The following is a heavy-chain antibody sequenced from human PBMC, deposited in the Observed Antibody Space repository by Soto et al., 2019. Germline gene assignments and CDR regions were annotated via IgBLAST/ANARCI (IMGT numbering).Heavy chain of an antibody. Sequence: QVQLVQSGAEVKKPGASVKVSCKTSGNTFTTYGISWVRQAPGQGLEWMGWIRVYNGNTNYAQKLQGRVTMTTDTSTSTAYMEMTRLGSDDPAVYYCAHTAMPLRHYFASWGQGNLVNVSS. CDR2: IRVYNGNT. D-gene: IGHD5-18*01. V-gene: IGHV1-18*01. CDR3: AHTAMPLRHYFAS. CDR1: GNTFTTYG. J-gene: IGHJ4*02.